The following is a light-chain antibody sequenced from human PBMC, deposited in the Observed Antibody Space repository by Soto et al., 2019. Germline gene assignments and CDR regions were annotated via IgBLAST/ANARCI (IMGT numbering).Light chain of an antibody. CDR3: QQYNNWPPLT. Sequence: EIVLTQSTATLSVSPGERATLSCRASQSVRSDLAWYQQKPGQTPRLLIYGASSRATGVPARFSGSGSGTEFTLTISSLQSEDSAVYDCQQYNNWPPLTFGGGTKGEIK. J-gene: IGKJ4*01. V-gene: IGKV3-15*01. CDR1: QSVRSD. CDR2: GAS.